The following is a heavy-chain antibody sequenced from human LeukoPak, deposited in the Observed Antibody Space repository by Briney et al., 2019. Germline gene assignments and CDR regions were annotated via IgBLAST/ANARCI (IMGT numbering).Heavy chain of an antibody. Sequence: PSETLSLTCTVSGGSISSSSYYWSWIRQPPGKGLEWIGYIYYSGSTNYNPSLKSRVTISVDTSKNQFSLKLSSVTAADTAVYYCARVGGPYCSGGSCYFQHWGQGTLVTVSS. CDR2: IYYSGST. CDR1: GGSISSSSYY. V-gene: IGHV4-61*01. D-gene: IGHD2-15*01. J-gene: IGHJ1*01. CDR3: ARVGGPYCSGGSCYFQH.